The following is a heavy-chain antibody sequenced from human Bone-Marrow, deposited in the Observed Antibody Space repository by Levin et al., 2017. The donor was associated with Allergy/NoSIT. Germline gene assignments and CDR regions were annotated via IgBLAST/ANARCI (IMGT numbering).Heavy chain of an antibody. CDR3: ARDGAAAATGSWG. CDR1: GITVSNNY. D-gene: IGHD6-13*01. CDR2: IYSGGTT. Sequence: LSLTCAASGITVSNNYMMWVRQAPGKGLEWVSVIYSGGTTYYADSVKGRFTISRDNSKTTLYLQMNSLRAEDTAVYYCARDGAAAATGSWGWGQGTLVTVSS. J-gene: IGHJ4*02. V-gene: IGHV3-53*01.